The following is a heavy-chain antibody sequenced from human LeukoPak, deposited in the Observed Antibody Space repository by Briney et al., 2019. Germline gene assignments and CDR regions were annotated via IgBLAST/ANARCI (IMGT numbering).Heavy chain of an antibody. CDR1: GGTFSSYA. Sequence: ASVKVSCKASGGTFSSYAISWVRQAPGQGLEWMGRIIPILGIANYAQKFQGRVTITADKSTSTAYMELSSLRSEDTAVYYCARVPRGYGDYGYFDYWGQGTLVTVSS. J-gene: IGHJ4*02. CDR2: IIPILGIA. D-gene: IGHD4-17*01. CDR3: ARVPRGYGDYGYFDY. V-gene: IGHV1-69*04.